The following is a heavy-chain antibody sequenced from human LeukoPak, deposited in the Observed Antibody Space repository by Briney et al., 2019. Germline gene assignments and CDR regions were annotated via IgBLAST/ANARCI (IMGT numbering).Heavy chain of an antibody. CDR3: ARDYYYYMDV. Sequence: GGSLRLSCAASGFAFSRYLKTWVRQAPGKGLEWMANIKQDESDKYYVDSVKGRFAISRDNAKNSLYLQMNSLRVEDTAVYYCARDYYYYMDVWGKGTTVTVSS. CDR1: GFAFSRYL. J-gene: IGHJ6*03. CDR2: IKQDESDK. V-gene: IGHV3-7*01.